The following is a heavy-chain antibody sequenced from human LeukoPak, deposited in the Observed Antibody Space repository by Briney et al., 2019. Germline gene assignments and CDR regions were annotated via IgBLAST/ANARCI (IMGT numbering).Heavy chain of an antibody. J-gene: IGHJ4*02. V-gene: IGHV1-2*02. CDR2: INPHSGGT. D-gene: IGHD6-19*01. CDR1: RYTFTDYY. CDR3: ARGPQYGSDWNFRRVIDY. Sequence: GAPVKVSCKASRYTFTDYYTHWVRQAPGQGLEWMGWINPHSGGTSYAQKFQGRVTMTRDTSISTAYMELTRLTSDDTGVYYCARGPQYGSDWNFRRVIDYWGQGTLVTVSS.